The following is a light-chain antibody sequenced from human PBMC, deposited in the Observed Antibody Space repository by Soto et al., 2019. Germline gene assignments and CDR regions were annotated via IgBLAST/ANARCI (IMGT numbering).Light chain of an antibody. CDR2: GAS. CDR3: QQYDTSSLT. J-gene: IGKJ4*01. CDR1: QSISSND. V-gene: IGKV3-20*01. Sequence: IVLTQSPGTLSLSPGERATLSCRASQSISSNDLAWFQQKPGQAPRLLIYGASTRATGIPDRFGGSVSGTDFTLTISRLEPEDFAVYYCQQYDTSSLTFGGGTNVAIK.